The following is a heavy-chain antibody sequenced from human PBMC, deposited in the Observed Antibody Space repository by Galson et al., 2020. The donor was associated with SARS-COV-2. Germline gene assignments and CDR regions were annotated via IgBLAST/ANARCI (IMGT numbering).Heavy chain of an antibody. Sequence: ETSETLSLTCSVSGGSISDYYWTWIRQPAGKGLEWIGRIYSSGSTNYNPSLKSRVTMSVDTSNNHFSLKLSSVTAADTAMYYCVRQYYYDSSEYLHDAFHMWGQGTMVTVSS. V-gene: IGHV4-4*07. J-gene: IGHJ3*02. CDR3: VRQYYYDSSEYLHDAFHM. CDR2: IYSSGST. CDR1: GGSISDYY. D-gene: IGHD3-22*01.